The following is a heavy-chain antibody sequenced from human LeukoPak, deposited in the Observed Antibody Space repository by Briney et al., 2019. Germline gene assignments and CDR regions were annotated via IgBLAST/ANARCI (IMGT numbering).Heavy chain of an antibody. Sequence: PSETPSLTCTVSGGSISSHYWSWIRQPPGKGLEWIGYIYYSGSTNYNPSLKSRVTISVDASKNQFSLKLSSVTAADTAVYYCARGIAARPVFDYWGQGTLVTVSS. D-gene: IGHD6-6*01. CDR1: GGSISSHY. CDR2: IYYSGST. CDR3: ARGIAARPVFDY. V-gene: IGHV4-59*11. J-gene: IGHJ4*02.